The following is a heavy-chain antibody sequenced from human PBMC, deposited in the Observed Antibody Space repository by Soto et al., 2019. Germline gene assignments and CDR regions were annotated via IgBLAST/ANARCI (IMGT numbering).Heavy chain of an antibody. CDR3: ARHLMGYSYDYYYYYYMDV. CDR2: IYYSGST. CDR1: GGSISSYY. Sequence: PSETLSLTCTVSGGSISSYYWSWIRQPPGKGLEWIGYIYYSGSTNYNPSLKSRVTISVDTSKNQFSLKLSSVTAADTAVYYCARHLMGYSYDYYYYYYMDVWGKGTTVTVSS. D-gene: IGHD5-18*01. V-gene: IGHV4-59*08. J-gene: IGHJ6*03.